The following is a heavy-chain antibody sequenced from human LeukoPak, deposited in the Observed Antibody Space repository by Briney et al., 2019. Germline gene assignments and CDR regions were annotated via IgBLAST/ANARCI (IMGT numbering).Heavy chain of an antibody. CDR2: INHSGST. D-gene: IGHD5-12*01. V-gene: IGHV4-34*01. Sequence: SETLSLTCAVYGGSFSGYYWSWIRQPPGKGLEWIGEINHSGSTNYNPSLKSRVTISVDTSKNQFSLKLSSVTAADTAVYYCAMIRGYDFRGDWGQGTLVTVAS. J-gene: IGHJ4*02. CDR3: AMIRGYDFRGD. CDR1: GGSFSGYY.